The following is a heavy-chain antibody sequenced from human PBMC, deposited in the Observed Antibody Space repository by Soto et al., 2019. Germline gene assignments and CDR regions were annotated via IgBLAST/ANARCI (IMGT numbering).Heavy chain of an antibody. CDR3: AREGDDRHFFFDS. CDR2: IYTGGNT. V-gene: IGHV4-4*07. D-gene: IGHD3-3*02. Sequence: SETLSLTCNVSGRSMISYYWSWIRQPAGKGLEWIGRIYTGGNTNYNPSLKSRVTMSVDTSKNQFSLSLTSVTAADTAVYYCAREGDDRHFFFDSWGQGTLVTVSS. CDR1: GRSMISYY. J-gene: IGHJ4*02.